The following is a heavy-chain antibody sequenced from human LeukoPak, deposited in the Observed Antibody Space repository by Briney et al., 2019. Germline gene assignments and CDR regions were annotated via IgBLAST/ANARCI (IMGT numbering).Heavy chain of an antibody. D-gene: IGHD2-2*01. CDR2: ISSSSSYI. CDR3: ARDLQIGYCCSTSGYGGDDAFDI. J-gene: IGHJ3*02. CDR1: GFTFSSYS. Sequence: GGSLRLSCAASGFTFSSYSMNWVRQAPGKGLEWVPSISSSSSYIYYADSVKGRFTISRDNAKNSLYLQMNSLRAEDTAVYYCARDLQIGYCCSTSGYGGDDAFDIWGQGTMVTVSS. V-gene: IGHV3-21*01.